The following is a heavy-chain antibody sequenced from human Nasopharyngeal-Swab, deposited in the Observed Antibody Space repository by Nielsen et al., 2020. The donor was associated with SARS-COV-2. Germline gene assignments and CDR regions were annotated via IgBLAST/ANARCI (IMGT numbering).Heavy chain of an antibody. V-gene: IGHV4-31*02. CDR3: ARAAITMIVVVSAFDI. Sequence: WIRQPPGKGLEWIGYIYSRGSPYYNPSLKSRVTISVDTSKNQFSLKLSSVTAADTAVYYCARAAITMIVVVSAFDIWGQGTMVTVSS. J-gene: IGHJ3*02. D-gene: IGHD3-22*01. CDR2: IYSRGSP.